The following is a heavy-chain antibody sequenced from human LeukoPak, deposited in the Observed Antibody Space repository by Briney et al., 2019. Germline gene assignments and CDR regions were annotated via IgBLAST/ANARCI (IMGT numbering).Heavy chain of an antibody. CDR3: ARARPTKTGIYNWFDP. J-gene: IGHJ5*02. Sequence: ASVKVSCKASGYTFTGYYMHWVRQAPGQGLEWMGWINPNSGGTNYAQKFQGRVTMTRDTSISTAYMELSRLRSDDTAVYYCARARPTKTGIYNWFDPWGQGTLVTVSS. D-gene: IGHD7-27*01. V-gene: IGHV1-2*02. CDR1: GYTFTGYY. CDR2: INPNSGGT.